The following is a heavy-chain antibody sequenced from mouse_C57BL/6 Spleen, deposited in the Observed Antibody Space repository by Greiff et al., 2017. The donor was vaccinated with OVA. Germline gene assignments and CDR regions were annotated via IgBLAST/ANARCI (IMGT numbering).Heavy chain of an antibody. J-gene: IGHJ1*03. Sequence: QVQLKQPGAELVKPGASVKLSCKASGYTFTSYWMHWVKQRPGQGLEWIGMIHPNSGSTNYNEKFKSKATLTVDKSSSTAYMQLSSLTSEDSAVYYCARGENDYDGWYFDVWGTGTTVTVSS. CDR2: IHPNSGST. D-gene: IGHD2-4*01. V-gene: IGHV1-64*01. CDR3: ARGENDYDGWYFDV. CDR1: GYTFTSYW.